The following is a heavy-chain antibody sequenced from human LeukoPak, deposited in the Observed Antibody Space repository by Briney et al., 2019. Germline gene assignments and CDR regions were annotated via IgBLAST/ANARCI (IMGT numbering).Heavy chain of an antibody. D-gene: IGHD4-17*01. CDR3: ARESSVTQRGGYFDY. V-gene: IGHV1-2*02. J-gene: IGHJ4*02. CDR1: GYTFTGYY. Sequence: ASVKVSCKASGYTFTGYYMHWVRQAPGQGLEWMGWINPNSGGTNYAQKFQGRVTITADESTSTAYMELSSLRSEDTAVYYCARESSVTQRGGYFDYWGQGTLVTVSS. CDR2: INPNSGGT.